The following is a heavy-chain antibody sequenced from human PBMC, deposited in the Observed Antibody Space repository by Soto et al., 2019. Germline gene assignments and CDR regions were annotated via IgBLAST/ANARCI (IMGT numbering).Heavy chain of an antibody. CDR3: LHKRDEPRRTFAY. CDR2: IYWNDEK. CDR1: GFSLRTNPEG. J-gene: IGHJ4*02. Sequence: SGPTLVNPTQTLTLTCTFSGFSLRTNPEGVGWIRQPPGKALEGLAVIYWNDEKRYTPSLKTRLTITKDTSKNQVVLTMTNLDPVDTATYFCLHKRDEPRRTFAYWGRGSLVTVSA. V-gene: IGHV2-5*01.